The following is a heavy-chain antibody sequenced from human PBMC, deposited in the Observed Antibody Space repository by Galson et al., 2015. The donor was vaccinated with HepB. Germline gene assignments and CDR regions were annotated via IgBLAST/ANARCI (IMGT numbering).Heavy chain of an antibody. V-gene: IGHV3-30*18. CDR3: AKDQNDGYYFGSGNYLD. Sequence: SLRLSCAASGFTFSSYAMHWVRQAPGKGLEWVAVISYDGRNKSYVDSEKGRFTISRDNSKNTLYLQMSSLRPEDTAVYYCAKDQNDGYYFGSGNYLDWGQGTLVTVSS. D-gene: IGHD3-10*01. CDR2: ISYDGRNK. J-gene: IGHJ4*02. CDR1: GFTFSSYA.